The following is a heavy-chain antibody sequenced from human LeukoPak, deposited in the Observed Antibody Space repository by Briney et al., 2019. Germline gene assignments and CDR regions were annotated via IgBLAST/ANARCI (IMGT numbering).Heavy chain of an antibody. D-gene: IGHD3-10*01. CDR2: VSPYNGNT. CDR3: ARNGRVRRVVKDLFEY. Sequence: GASVKVSCKTSGYTFTDYDITWVRQAPGQGLEWMGRVSPYNGNTYYSQTFQGRVTITKDTSTGTAYLDLKNLRADDTAMYYCARNGRVRRVVKDLFEYWGQGTLVAVYS. CDR1: GYTFTDYD. V-gene: IGHV1-18*01. J-gene: IGHJ4*02.